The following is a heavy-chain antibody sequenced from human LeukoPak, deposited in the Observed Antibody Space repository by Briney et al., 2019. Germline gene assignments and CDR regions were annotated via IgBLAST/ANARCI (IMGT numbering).Heavy chain of an antibody. V-gene: IGHV4-61*02. CDR3: AREVREYQLPLDY. CDR1: GGSISSGSYY. Sequence: SETLSLTCTVSGGSISSGSYYWSWIRQPAGKGLEWIGRIYTSGSTNYNPSLKSRVTISVDTSKNQFSLKLSSVTAADTAVYYCAREVREYQLPLDYWGQGTLVTVSS. CDR2: IYTSGST. J-gene: IGHJ4*02. D-gene: IGHD2-2*01.